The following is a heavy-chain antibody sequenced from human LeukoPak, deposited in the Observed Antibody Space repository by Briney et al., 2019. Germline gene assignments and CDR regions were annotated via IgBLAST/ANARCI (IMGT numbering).Heavy chain of an antibody. CDR2: ISGSGGST. CDR1: GFTFSSYA. D-gene: IGHD3-22*01. Sequence: GGSLRLSCAASGFTFSSYAMSWVRQAPGKGLEWVSAISGSGGSTYYADSVKGRFTISRDNYKNTLYLQMNSLRAEDTAVYYCARESTSDYYDSSGYFDYWGQGTLVTVSS. CDR3: ARESTSDYYDSSGYFDY. V-gene: IGHV3-23*01. J-gene: IGHJ4*02.